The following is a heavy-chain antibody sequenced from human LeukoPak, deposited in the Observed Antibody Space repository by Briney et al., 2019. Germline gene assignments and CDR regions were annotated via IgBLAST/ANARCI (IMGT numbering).Heavy chain of an antibody. J-gene: IGHJ4*02. CDR3: ARDYGSGLLDY. D-gene: IGHD3-10*01. CDR1: GFTVSSNY. Sequence: PGGSLRLSCAASGFTVSSNYMSWVRQAPGKGMEWVSVIYSGGSTYYADSVKGRFTISRDNSKNTLYPQMNSLRAEDTAVYYCARDYGSGLLDYWGQGTLVTVSS. CDR2: IYSGGST. V-gene: IGHV3-53*01.